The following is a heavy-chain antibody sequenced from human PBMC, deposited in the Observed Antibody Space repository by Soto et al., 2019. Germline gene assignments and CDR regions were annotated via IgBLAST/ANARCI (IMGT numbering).Heavy chain of an antibody. D-gene: IGHD3-22*01. CDR1: EFTFSNYA. CDR3: AKNPGYYYDSTGYHFDY. J-gene: IGHJ4*02. CDR2: ISYGGGTT. V-gene: IGHV3-23*01. Sequence: GGSLRLSCAASEFTFSNYAMSWVRQAPGKGLEWVSAISYGGGTTYYADSVKGRFNISRDNSKNTLYLQMNSLRAEDTAVYYCAKNPGYYYDSTGYHFDYWGQGTLVTVS.